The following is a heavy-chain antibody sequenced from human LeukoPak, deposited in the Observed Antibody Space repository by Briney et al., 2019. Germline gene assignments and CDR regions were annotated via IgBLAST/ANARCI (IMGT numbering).Heavy chain of an antibody. V-gene: IGHV3-15*01. CDR3: TTDRGITVRPVLDY. CDR2: IKSKNDGGTI. Sequence: GGSLRLSCAASGITFNNAWMSWVRQAPGKGLEWVGRIKSKNDGGTIDYAAPVKGIFTISTDDSKITLYLQMNSLKIEDTAVYYCTTDRGITVRPVLDYWGQGTLVTVSS. D-gene: IGHD6-6*01. CDR1: GITFNNAW. J-gene: IGHJ4*02.